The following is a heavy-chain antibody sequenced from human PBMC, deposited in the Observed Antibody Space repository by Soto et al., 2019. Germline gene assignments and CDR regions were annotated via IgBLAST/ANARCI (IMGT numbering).Heavy chain of an antibody. CDR3: ARDPHYYDNVNYVEY. Sequence: SETLSLTCAVSGYSINSGYFWGWIRQPPGKGLEWIGSVFHSGTTYYNPSLKSRVTISVDTSKNQFSLSLTSVTAADTAMHYCARDPHYYDNVNYVEYWGSGILVTVSS. CDR1: GYSINSGYF. V-gene: IGHV4-38-2*01. CDR2: VFHSGTT. D-gene: IGHD3-22*01. J-gene: IGHJ4*02.